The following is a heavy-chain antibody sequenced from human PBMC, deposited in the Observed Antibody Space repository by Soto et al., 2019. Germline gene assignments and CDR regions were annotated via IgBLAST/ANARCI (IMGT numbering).Heavy chain of an antibody. CDR2: IHYSGST. CDR3: ARHFSVDYFDY. Sequence: PSETLSLTCSVSGGSISNFFWSWIRQPPGKGLEWIGYIHYSGSTNYNPSLKSRVTISVDRSKNQFSLKLSSVTAADTAVYYCARHFSVDYFDYWGQGALVTVSS. CDR1: GGSISNFF. J-gene: IGHJ4*02. V-gene: IGHV4-59*08.